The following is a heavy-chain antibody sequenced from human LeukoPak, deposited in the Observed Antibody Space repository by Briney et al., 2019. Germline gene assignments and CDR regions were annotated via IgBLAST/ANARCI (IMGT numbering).Heavy chain of an antibody. CDR2: IYPGDSDT. D-gene: IGHD2-21*02. V-gene: IGHV5-51*01. J-gene: IGHJ4*02. Sequence: GESLKISCKGSGYRFTSYWIGXVXXXPGKXLEWMGXIYPGDSDTRYSPSSQGQVTISADKSISTAYLQWSSLKASDSAMYYCATLAYCGGDCYSGSFDYWGQGTLVTVSS. CDR1: GYRFTSYW. CDR3: ATLAYCGGDCYSGSFDY.